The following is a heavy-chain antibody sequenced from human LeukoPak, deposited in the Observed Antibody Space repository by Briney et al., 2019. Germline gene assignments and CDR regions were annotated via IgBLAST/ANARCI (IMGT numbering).Heavy chain of an antibody. CDR1: GGSFSGYY. D-gene: IGHD2-15*01. CDR3: ARLLGYCSGGSCYLNWFDP. J-gene: IGHJ5*02. Sequence: SETLSLTCAVYGGSFSGYYWSWIRQPPGKGLEWIGEINHSGSTNYNPSLKSRVTISVDTSKNQFSLKLSSVTAADTAVYYCARLLGYCSGGSCYLNWFDPWGQGTLVTVSS. V-gene: IGHV4-34*01. CDR2: INHSGST.